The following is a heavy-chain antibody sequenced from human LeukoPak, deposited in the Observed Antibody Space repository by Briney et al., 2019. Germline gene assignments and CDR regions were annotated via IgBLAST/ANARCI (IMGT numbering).Heavy chain of an antibody. Sequence: GASVKVSCKASGYTFTCYYMHWVRQAPGQGLEWMGWINPNSGGTNYAQKFQGRVTMTRDTSISTAYMELSRLRSDDTAVYYCAREPLCTMIVVMYAFDIWGQGTMVTVSS. CDR3: AREPLCTMIVVMYAFDI. V-gene: IGHV1-2*02. CDR1: GYTFTCYY. D-gene: IGHD3-22*01. CDR2: INPNSGGT. J-gene: IGHJ3*02.